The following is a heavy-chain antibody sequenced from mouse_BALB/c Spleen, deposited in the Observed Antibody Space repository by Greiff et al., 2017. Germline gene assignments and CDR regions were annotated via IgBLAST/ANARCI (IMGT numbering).Heavy chain of an antibody. D-gene: IGHD4-1*01. CDR3: ARHGTGLYYFDY. CDR1: GFTFSSYA. CDR2: ISSGGSYT. Sequence: EVMLVESGGGLVKPGGSLKLSCAASGFTFSSYAMSWVRQTPEKRLEWVATISSGGSYTYYPDSVKGRFTISRDNAKNTLYLQMSSLRSEDTAMYYCARHGTGLYYFDYWGQGTTLTVSS. J-gene: IGHJ2*01. V-gene: IGHV5-9-3*01.